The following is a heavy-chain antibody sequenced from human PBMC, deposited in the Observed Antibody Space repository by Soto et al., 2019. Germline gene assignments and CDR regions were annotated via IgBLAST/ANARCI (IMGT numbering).Heavy chain of an antibody. CDR2: INAGNGNT. D-gene: IGHD3-22*01. CDR3: ARGTLIYYYDSSGYSF. J-gene: IGHJ4*02. V-gene: IGHV1-3*01. CDR1: GYTFTSYA. Sequence: ASVKVSCKASGYTFTSYAMHWVRQAPGQRLEWIGWINAGNGNTKYSQKFQGRVTITRDTSASTAYMELSSLRPEDTAVYYCARGTLIYYYDSSGYSFWGQGTLVTVSS.